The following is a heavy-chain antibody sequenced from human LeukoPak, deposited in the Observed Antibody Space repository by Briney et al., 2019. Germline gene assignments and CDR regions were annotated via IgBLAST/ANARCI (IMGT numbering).Heavy chain of an antibody. CDR3: AREGDYVWGSYRPQASDY. J-gene: IGHJ4*02. D-gene: IGHD3-16*02. CDR1: GFTFSSYA. CDR2: ISGSGGST. V-gene: IGHV3-23*01. Sequence: GGSLRLSCAASGFTFSSYAMSWVRQAPGKGLEWVSAISGSGGSTYYADSVKGRFTISRDSSKNTLYLQMNSLRAEDTAVYYCAREGDYVWGSYRPQASDYWGQGTLVTVSS.